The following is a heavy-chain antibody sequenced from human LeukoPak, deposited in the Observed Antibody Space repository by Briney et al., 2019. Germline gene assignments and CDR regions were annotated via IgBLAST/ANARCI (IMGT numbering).Heavy chain of an antibody. V-gene: IGHV3-74*01. CDR2: ISGDGSSS. D-gene: IGHD3-22*01. Sequence: GGSLRLSCAASGFTFSGYWMHWVRQPPGKGLVWVSRISGDGSSSSHADSVKGRFTISRDNSRNTLYLQMNSLRAEDTAMYYCAKYDNSGRAGGYWGQGTLVTVSS. CDR3: AKYDNSGRAGGY. J-gene: IGHJ4*02. CDR1: GFTFSGYW.